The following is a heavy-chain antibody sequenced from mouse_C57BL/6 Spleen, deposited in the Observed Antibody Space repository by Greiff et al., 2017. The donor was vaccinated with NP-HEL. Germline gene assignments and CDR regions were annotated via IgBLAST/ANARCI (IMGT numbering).Heavy chain of an antibody. D-gene: IGHD1-1*01. CDR2: INPSNGGT. V-gene: IGHV1-53*01. J-gene: IGHJ3*01. CDR3: ARRTYYGSSTWFAY. Sequence: VQLQQSGTELVKPGASVKLSCKASGYTFTSYWMHWVKQRPGQGLEWIGNINPSNGGTNYIEKFKSKATLTVDKSSSTAYMQLSSLTSEDAAVYYCARRTYYGSSTWFAYWGQGTLVTVSA. CDR1: GYTFTSYW.